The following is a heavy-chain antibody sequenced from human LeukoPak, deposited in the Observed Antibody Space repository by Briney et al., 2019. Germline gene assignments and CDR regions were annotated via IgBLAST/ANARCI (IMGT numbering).Heavy chain of an antibody. V-gene: IGHV4-4*07. CDR3: AREVWVFRVVSKRFDP. J-gene: IGHJ5*02. D-gene: IGHD3-3*01. CDR2: IYTSGST. CDR1: GGSISSYY. Sequence: SETLSLTCTVSGGSISSYYWSWIRQPAGKGLEWIGRIYTSGSTNYNPSLKSRVTISVDKSKNQFSLKLSSVTAADTAVYYCAREVWVFRVVSKRFDPWGQGTLVTVSS.